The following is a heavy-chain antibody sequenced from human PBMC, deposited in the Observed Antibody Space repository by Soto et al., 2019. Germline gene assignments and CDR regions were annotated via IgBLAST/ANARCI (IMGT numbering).Heavy chain of an antibody. V-gene: IGHV3-13*01. Sequence: GGSLRLSCAASGFTFSSYDMHWVRQATGKGLEWVSAIGTAGDTYYPGSVKGRFTISRENAKNSLYLQINSLRAEDTAVYYCERVNNFRVSSGWEEDGYYYGMDVWGQGTTVTVSS. D-gene: IGHD6-19*01. CDR3: ERVNNFRVSSGWEEDGYYYGMDV. J-gene: IGHJ6*02. CDR2: IGTAGDT. CDR1: GFTFSSYD.